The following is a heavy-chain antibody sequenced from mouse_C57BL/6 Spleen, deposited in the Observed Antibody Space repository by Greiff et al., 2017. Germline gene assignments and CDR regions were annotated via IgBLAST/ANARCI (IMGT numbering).Heavy chain of an antibody. CDR2: ISGGGGNT. Sequence: EVQLVESGGGLVKPGGSLKLSCAASGFTFSSYTMSWVRQTPEKRLERVATISGGGGNTYYPDSVKGRFTISRDNAKNTLYLQMSSLRSEDTALYYCARHDYFDYWGQGTTLTVSS. CDR3: ARHDYFDY. CDR1: GFTFSSYT. V-gene: IGHV5-9*01. J-gene: IGHJ2*01.